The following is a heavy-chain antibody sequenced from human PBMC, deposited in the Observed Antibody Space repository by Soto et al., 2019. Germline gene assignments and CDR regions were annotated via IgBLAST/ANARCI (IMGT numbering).Heavy chain of an antibody. CDR1: GFTFSNAW. Sequence: PGGSLRLSCAASGFTFSNAWMSWVRQAPGKGLEWVGRIKSKTDGGTTDYAAPVKGRFTISRDDSKNTLYLQMNSLKTEDTAVYYCTTENYDFWSGYLKYYYYGMDVWGQGTTVTVSS. V-gene: IGHV3-15*01. J-gene: IGHJ6*02. D-gene: IGHD3-3*01. CDR3: TTENYDFWSGYLKYYYYGMDV. CDR2: IKSKTDGGTT.